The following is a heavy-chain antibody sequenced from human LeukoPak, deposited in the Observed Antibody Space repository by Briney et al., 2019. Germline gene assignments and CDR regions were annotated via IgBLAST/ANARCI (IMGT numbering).Heavy chain of an antibody. Sequence: SETLSLTCTVSGGSISSHYWNWIRPPPGKGLEWIGYLYYRGSTNYNPSLRSRVTMSVDTSKNQFSLKVTSVTAADTAVYYCARDGRGGNYYYFDSWGQGTFVTVSS. CDR2: LYYRGST. D-gene: IGHD1-26*01. CDR1: GGSISSHY. J-gene: IGHJ4*02. V-gene: IGHV4-59*11. CDR3: ARDGRGGNYYYFDS.